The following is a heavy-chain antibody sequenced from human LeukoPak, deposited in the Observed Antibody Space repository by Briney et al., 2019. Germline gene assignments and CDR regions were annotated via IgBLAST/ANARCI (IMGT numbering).Heavy chain of an antibody. CDR2: ISSSGSTI. V-gene: IGHV3-11*01. J-gene: IGHJ5*02. D-gene: IGHD2-15*01. CDR1: GFTFSDYY. CDR3: ARDKGRCSGGSCYSHYNWFDP. Sequence: GGSLRLSCAASGFTFSDYYMSWIRQAPGKGLEWVSYISSSGSTIYYADSVKGRFTISRDNAKNSLYLQMNSLRAEDTAVYYCARDKGRCSGGSCYSHYNWFDPWGQGTLVTVSS.